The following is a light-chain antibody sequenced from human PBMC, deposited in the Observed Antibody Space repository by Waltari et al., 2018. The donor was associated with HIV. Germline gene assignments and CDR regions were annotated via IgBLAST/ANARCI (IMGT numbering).Light chain of an antibody. CDR3: SSYTSSSTYV. J-gene: IGLJ1*01. Sequence: QSALTQPASVSGSPGQSIAISCTGTRSAVGGYNYASWYQQHPGKVPKLMIFDVSTRPSGVSHRFSGSKSGNTASLTISGLQAEDEADYYCSSYTSSSTYVFGTGTKVTVL. CDR1: RSAVGGYNY. V-gene: IGLV2-14*03. CDR2: DVS.